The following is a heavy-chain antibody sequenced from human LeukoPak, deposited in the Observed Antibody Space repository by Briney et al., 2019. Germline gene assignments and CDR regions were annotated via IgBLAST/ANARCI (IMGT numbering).Heavy chain of an antibody. V-gene: IGHV3-30*03. J-gene: IGHJ4*02. D-gene: IGHD3-10*01. CDR3: AYGSGSLGVY. CDR2: ISFDGSNK. CDR1: GFTFSSYG. Sequence: PGASLTLACVVSGFTFSSYGMHWVRQAPGRGPEWVSGISFDGSNKYYTDSVKGRFTISRDNAKNSLYLQMNSLGDEDTAVYYCAYGSGSLGVYWGQGTLVTVSS.